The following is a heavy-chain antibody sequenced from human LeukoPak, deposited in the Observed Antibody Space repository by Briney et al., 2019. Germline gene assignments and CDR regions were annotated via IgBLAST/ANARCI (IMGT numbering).Heavy chain of an antibody. V-gene: IGHV4-34*01. CDR2: INHSGST. Sequence: SETLSLTCAVYGGSFSGYYWSWIRQPPGKGLEWIGEINHSGSTHYNPSLKSRVTISVDTSKNQFSLKLSSVTAADTAVYYCARVGYSSSGNYYNDRGAFDYWGQGTLVTVSS. CDR1: GGSFSGYY. CDR3: ARVGYSSSGNYYNDRGAFDY. J-gene: IGHJ4*02. D-gene: IGHD3-10*01.